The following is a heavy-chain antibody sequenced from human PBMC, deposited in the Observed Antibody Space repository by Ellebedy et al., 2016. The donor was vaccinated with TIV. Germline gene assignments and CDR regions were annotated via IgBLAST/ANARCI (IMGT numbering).Heavy chain of an antibody. CDR1: GFTFSGYA. J-gene: IGHJ6*01. Sequence: PGGSLRLSCAASGFTFSGYAMNWVRQAPGKGLEWVSGINNGGRTTSYADSVKGRFTISRDNSRSTLYLQMNSLRAEDSAVYYCAKDMVFGDGKWEIDVWGQGTTVTVSS. V-gene: IGHV3-23*01. D-gene: IGHD1-26*01. CDR3: AKDMVFGDGKWEIDV. CDR2: INNGGRTT.